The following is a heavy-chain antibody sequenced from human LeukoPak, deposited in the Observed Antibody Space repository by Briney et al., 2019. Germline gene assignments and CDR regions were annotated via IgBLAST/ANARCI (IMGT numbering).Heavy chain of an antibody. J-gene: IGHJ4*02. Sequence: GGSLSLSCAASGFTFSTYARTWFAQAPGRGRKWVSAISGSGGSTYYADSVKGRFTISRDNSKNTLYLQMNSLRAEDTAVYYCARTSGSYYAGWYFDYWGQGTLVTVSS. D-gene: IGHD1-26*01. CDR3: ARTSGSYYAGWYFDY. CDR1: GFTFSTYA. CDR2: ISGSGGST. V-gene: IGHV3-23*01.